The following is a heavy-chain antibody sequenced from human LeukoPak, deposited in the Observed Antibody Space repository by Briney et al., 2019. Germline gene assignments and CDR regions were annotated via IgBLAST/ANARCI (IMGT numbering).Heavy chain of an antibody. CDR2: IYTTGSS. CDR1: GDSISRGRYY. CDR3: ARGSSLQTNFDY. V-gene: IGHV4-61*02. Sequence: SETLSLTCTVSGDSISRGRYYWSWIRQPAGKGLEWIGRIYTTGSSNYKPSLKSRVTISVDTSKNQFSLKVGSVTAADTAVYYCARGSSLQTNFDYWGQGTLVTVSS. J-gene: IGHJ4*02. D-gene: IGHD4-11*01.